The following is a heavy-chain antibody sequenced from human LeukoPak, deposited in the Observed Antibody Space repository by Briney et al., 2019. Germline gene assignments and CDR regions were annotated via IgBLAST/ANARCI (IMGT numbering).Heavy chain of an antibody. V-gene: IGHV3-30*02. J-gene: IGHJ4*02. Sequence: PGRSLRLSCAASGFTFSSYGMHWVRQAPGKGLEWVSFIGSDGSDKHYADSVKGRFTISRDNSKNTLYLQMNSLRPEDTAVYYCAKDLSSGGGYDWGQGTLVTVSS. CDR1: GFTFSSYG. D-gene: IGHD3-16*01. CDR2: IGSDGSDK. CDR3: AKDLSSGGGYD.